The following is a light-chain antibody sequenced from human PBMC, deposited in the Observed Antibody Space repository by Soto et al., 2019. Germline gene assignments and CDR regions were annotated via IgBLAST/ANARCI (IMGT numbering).Light chain of an antibody. CDR3: QQLNSYPIT. CDR2: AAS. V-gene: IGKV1-5*01. J-gene: IGKJ5*01. Sequence: DIQMTQSPSTLSASVGARVTITCRASQSISSWLAWYQQKPGKAPKLLIYAASTLQSGVPSRFSGSGSGTDFTLTISSLQSEDCETYYCQQLNSYPITFGQGTRLEI. CDR1: QSISSW.